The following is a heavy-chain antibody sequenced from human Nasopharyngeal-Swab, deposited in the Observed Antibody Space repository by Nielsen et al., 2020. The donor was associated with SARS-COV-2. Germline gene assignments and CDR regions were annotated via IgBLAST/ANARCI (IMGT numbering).Heavy chain of an antibody. Sequence: VRQAPGKGLEWVSAISGSGDRTHYADSVKGRFTISRDNSNNTLFLQLNSLRAEDAALYYCARGVTMVRGFVNYFYYYTMDVWGQGTTVTVSS. D-gene: IGHD3-10*01. CDR3: ARGVTMVRGFVNYFYYYTMDV. CDR2: ISGSGDRT. V-gene: IGHV3-23*01. J-gene: IGHJ6*02.